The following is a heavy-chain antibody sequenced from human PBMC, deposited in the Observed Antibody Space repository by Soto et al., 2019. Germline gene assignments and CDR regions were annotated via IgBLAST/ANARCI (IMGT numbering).Heavy chain of an antibody. CDR1: GYTFTSYG. CDR3: ARYRGYCTNGVCYSPAYFDY. V-gene: IGHV1-18*01. J-gene: IGHJ4*02. CDR2: ISAYNGNT. D-gene: IGHD2-8*01. Sequence: QVQLVQSGAEVKKPGASVKVSCKASGYTFTSYGISWVRQAPGQGLEWMGWISAYNGNTNYAQKLQGRVTMTTDTSTSTAYMELGSLRSDDTAVYYCARYRGYCTNGVCYSPAYFDYWGQGTLVTVSS.